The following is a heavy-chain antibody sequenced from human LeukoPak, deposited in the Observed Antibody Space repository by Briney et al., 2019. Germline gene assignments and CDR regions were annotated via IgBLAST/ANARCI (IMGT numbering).Heavy chain of an antibody. Sequence: GGSLRLSCAASGFTFSDYYMGWIRQAPGKGLEWVSYISSSSSYTNYADSVKGRFTISRDNAKNSLYLQMNSLRAEDTAVYYCASTGGGYYFDYWGQGTLVTVSS. V-gene: IGHV3-11*06. CDR2: ISSSSSYT. D-gene: IGHD3-16*01. CDR3: ASTGGGYYFDY. CDR1: GFTFSDYY. J-gene: IGHJ4*02.